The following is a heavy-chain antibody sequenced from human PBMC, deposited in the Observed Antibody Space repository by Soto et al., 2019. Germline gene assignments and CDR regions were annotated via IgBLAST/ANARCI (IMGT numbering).Heavy chain of an antibody. J-gene: IGHJ4*02. D-gene: IGHD6-25*01. V-gene: IGHV4-30-4*02. CDR1: GGSISSDDFY. Sequence: PSETLSLTYSVSGGSISSDDFYWSWIRQPPGKGLEWIGYIYYSGRTSYNPSLKSRVTISIDTSNNHFSLKLSSVSAADTAVYYCARDRSSAPDFFDYWGQGTLVTVSS. CDR3: ARDRSSAPDFFDY. CDR2: IYYSGRT.